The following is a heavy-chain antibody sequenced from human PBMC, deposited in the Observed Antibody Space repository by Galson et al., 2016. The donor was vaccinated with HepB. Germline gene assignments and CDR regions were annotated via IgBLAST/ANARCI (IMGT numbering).Heavy chain of an antibody. CDR1: GGTFSNFA. Sequence: SVKVSCKASGGTFSNFAISWLRQAPGQGLEWMGGIIPLFGATNYAQKFQGRVTITADKSTTTVYMDLSSLRSEDTAVYYCARERMVVTTIHRGGFDYWGQGGLVTVSS. V-gene: IGHV1-69*06. CDR2: IIPLFGAT. D-gene: IGHD2-21*02. J-gene: IGHJ4*02. CDR3: ARERMVVTTIHRGGFDY.